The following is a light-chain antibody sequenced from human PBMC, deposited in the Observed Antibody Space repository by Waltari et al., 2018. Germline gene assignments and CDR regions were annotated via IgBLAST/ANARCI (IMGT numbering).Light chain of an antibody. Sequence: IMLTQSPGTLSLSPGERATLSCRASQSISRYLAWYQHKPRQAPRLLIYGASTRATGIPDRFSGSGSGTDFSLTISGLEPEDSAVYYCQHHFRLPATFGQGTKVEIK. CDR2: GAS. J-gene: IGKJ1*01. CDR1: QSISRY. V-gene: IGKV3-20*01. CDR3: QHHFRLPAT.